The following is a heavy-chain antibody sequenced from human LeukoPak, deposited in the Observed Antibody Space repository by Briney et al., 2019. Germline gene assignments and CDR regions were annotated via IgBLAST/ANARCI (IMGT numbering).Heavy chain of an antibody. V-gene: IGHV4-59*01. J-gene: IGHJ4*02. Sequence: PSETLSLTCAVYGGSFSGYYWSWIRQPPGKGLEWIGHIYYTGNTNYNPSLKSRVTISVDMSKSQFSLRLTSVTTADTAVYYCASFGSNQGYWGQGTLVTVSS. CDR1: GGSFSGYY. D-gene: IGHD4-11*01. CDR3: ASFGSNQGY. CDR2: IYYTGNT.